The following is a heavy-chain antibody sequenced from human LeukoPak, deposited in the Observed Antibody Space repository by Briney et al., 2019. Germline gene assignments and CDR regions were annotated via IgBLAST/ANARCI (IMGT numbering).Heavy chain of an antibody. CDR3: ARDNATVVPGDFDY. J-gene: IGHJ4*02. CDR1: GGTFSSYA. CDR2: IIPIFGIA. D-gene: IGHD4-23*01. V-gene: IGHV1-69*04. Sequence: GASVKVSCKASGGTFSSYAISWVRQAPGQGLEWMGRIIPIFGIANYAQKFQGRVTITADKSTSTAYMELSSLRSEDTAVHYCARDNATVVPGDFDYWGQGTLVTVSS.